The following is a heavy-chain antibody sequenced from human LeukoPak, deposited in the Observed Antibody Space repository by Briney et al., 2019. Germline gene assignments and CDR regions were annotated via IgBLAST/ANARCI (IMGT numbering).Heavy chain of an antibody. J-gene: IGHJ4*02. CDR1: GGSFSGYY. Sequence: PSETLSLTCAVYGGSFSGYYWSWIRQPPGKGLEWIGEINHSGSTNYNPSLKSRVTISVDTPKNQFSLKLSSVTAADTAVYYCATGQYSSGWAFDYWGQGTLVTVSS. CDR3: ATGQYSSGWAFDY. D-gene: IGHD6-19*01. CDR2: INHSGST. V-gene: IGHV4-34*01.